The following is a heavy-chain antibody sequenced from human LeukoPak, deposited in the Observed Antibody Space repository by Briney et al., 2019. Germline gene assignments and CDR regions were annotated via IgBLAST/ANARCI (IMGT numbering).Heavy chain of an antibody. J-gene: IGHJ4*02. CDR3: ARGIPPTVAVAGYDY. D-gene: IGHD6-19*01. V-gene: IGHV4-34*01. Sequence: SETLSLTCAVYGGSFSGYYWSWVRQPPGKGLEWIGEINHSGSTNYNPSLKSRVTISVDTSKTQFSLKLSSVTAADTAVYYCARGIPPTVAVAGYDYWGQGTLVTVSS. CDR2: INHSGST. CDR1: GGSFSGYY.